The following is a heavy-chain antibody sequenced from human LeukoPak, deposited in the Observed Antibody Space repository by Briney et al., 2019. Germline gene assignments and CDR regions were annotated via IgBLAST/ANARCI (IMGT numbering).Heavy chain of an antibody. V-gene: IGHV3-30*18. Sequence: PGGSLRLSCAASGFTFSSYGMHWVRQAPGKGLEWVAVISYDGSNKCYADSVKGRFTISRDNSKNTLYLQMNSLRAEDTAVYYCAKTHLRGDSSGYTFDYWGQGTLVTVSS. J-gene: IGHJ4*02. CDR2: ISYDGSNK. CDR3: AKTHLRGDSSGYTFDY. CDR1: GFTFSSYG. D-gene: IGHD3-22*01.